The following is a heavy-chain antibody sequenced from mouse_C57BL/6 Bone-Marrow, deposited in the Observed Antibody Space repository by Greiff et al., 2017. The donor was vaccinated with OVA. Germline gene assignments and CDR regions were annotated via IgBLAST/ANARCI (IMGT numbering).Heavy chain of an antibody. J-gene: IGHJ3*01. Sequence: QVQLQQPGAELVKPGASVKLSCKASGYTFTSYWMHWVKQRPGQGLEWIGMIHPYSGSTNYNEKFKSKATLTVDKSSSTAYMQLRSLTSEDSAVYYCAERAQASGFAYWGQGTLVTVSA. CDR2: IHPYSGST. CDR1: GYTFTSYW. D-gene: IGHD3-2*02. V-gene: IGHV1-64*01. CDR3: AERAQASGFAY.